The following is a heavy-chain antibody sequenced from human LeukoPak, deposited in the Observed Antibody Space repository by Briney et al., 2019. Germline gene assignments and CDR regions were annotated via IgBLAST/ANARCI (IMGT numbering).Heavy chain of an antibody. CDR3: TTYWGYCTSSSCPHNWK. CDR2: IYSGGST. J-gene: IGHJ4*02. D-gene: IGHD2-2*01. V-gene: IGHV3-66*01. Sequence: GGSLRLSCAASGFTVSSNYMSWVRQAPGKGLEWVSVIYSGGSTYYADSVKGRFTISRDDSKNTLYLQLNSLKTEDTAVYYCTTYWGYCTSSSCPHNWKWGQRTLVTLSS. CDR1: GFTVSSNY.